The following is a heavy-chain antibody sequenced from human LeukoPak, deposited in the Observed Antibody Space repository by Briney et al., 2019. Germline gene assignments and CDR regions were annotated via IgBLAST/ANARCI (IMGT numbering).Heavy chain of an antibody. CDR1: GYTFTRYD. CDR2: ISAYNGNT. D-gene: IGHD2/OR15-2a*01. Sequence: ASVNVSRQASGYTFTRYDINCVRQATGQGLEWMGWISAYNGNTNYAQKLQGRVTMTTDTSTSTAYMELRSLRSDDTAVYYCARSPRLFSSSGTTWYYYMDVWGKGTTVTVSS. CDR3: ARSPRLFSSSGTTWYYYMDV. J-gene: IGHJ6*03. V-gene: IGHV1-18*01.